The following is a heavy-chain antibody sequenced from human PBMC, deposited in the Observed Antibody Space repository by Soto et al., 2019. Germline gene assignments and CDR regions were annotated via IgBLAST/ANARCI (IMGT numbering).Heavy chain of an antibody. V-gene: IGHV3-15*01. D-gene: IGHD4-17*01. J-gene: IGHJ4*02. CDR3: TTPDPNYGDLFDY. Sequence: GSLRLSCAASGFTFSNAWMSWVRQAPGKGLEWVGRIKSKTDGGTTDYAAPVKGRFTISRDDSKNTLYLQMNSLKTEDTAVYYCTTPDPNYGDLFDYWGQGTLVTVSS. CDR1: GFTFSNAW. CDR2: IKSKTDGGTT.